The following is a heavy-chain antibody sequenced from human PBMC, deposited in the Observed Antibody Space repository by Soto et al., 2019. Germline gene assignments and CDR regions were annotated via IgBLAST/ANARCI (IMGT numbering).Heavy chain of an antibody. V-gene: IGHV3-66*01. CDR1: GFTVSSNY. Sequence: GGSLRLSCAAFGFTVSSNYMSWVRQAPGKGLEWVSIIYSGGNTYYADSVKGRFTISRDKSKNTLCLQVNSLRAEDTAVYYCTRGYVGGTYRYRPMHFFDFWGQGALVTVSS. J-gene: IGHJ4*02. D-gene: IGHD3-16*02. CDR3: TRGYVGGTYRYRPMHFFDF. CDR2: IYSGGNT.